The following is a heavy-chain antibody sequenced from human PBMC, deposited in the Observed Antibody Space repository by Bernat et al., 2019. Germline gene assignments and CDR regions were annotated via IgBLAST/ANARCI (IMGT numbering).Heavy chain of an antibody. CDR2: MNPNSGNT. CDR3: EGGRAATRYYYYYYYMDV. Sequence: QVQLVQSGAEVKKPGASVKVSCKASGYTFTSYDINWVRQATGQGLEWLGLMNPNSGNTGYAQKFQGRVTMTRNTSISTAYMRLSSLGSEDAAVYYCEGGRAATRYYYYYYYMDVWGKGTTVTVSS. J-gene: IGHJ6*03. D-gene: IGHD2-15*01. V-gene: IGHV1-8*01. CDR1: GYTFTSYD.